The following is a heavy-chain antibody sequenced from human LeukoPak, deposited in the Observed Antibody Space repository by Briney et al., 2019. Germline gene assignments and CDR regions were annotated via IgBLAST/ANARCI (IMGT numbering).Heavy chain of an antibody. CDR3: ASSSPIDY. CDR2: ISSSSSYI. J-gene: IGHJ4*02. Sequence: PGGSLRLSCAASGFTFCSYSMNWVRQAPGKGLEWVSSISSSSSYIYYADSVKGRFTISRDNAKNSLYLQMNSLRAEDTAVCYCASSSPIDYWGQGTLVTVSS. D-gene: IGHD6-6*01. V-gene: IGHV3-21*01. CDR1: GFTFCSYS.